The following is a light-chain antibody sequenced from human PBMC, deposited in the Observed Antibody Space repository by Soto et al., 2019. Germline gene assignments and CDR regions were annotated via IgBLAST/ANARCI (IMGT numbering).Light chain of an antibody. V-gene: IGKV1-17*01. CDR3: LQHHDDTYT. J-gene: IGKJ2*01. CDR1: QDIRTN. Sequence: DVQVTQSPSSLSASVGDRVTITCRASQDIRTNLNWYQQKPGQAPQRLIYGAFTLQGGVPPRFGGSGSGTEFTLTITSLQPEDFATYFCLQHHDDTYTFGQGTKVDVK. CDR2: GAF.